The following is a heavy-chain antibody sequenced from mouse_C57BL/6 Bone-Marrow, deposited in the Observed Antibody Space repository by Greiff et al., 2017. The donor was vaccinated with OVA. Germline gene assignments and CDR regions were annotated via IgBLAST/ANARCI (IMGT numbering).Heavy chain of an antibody. CDR3: ASGAYSNYVWYFDV. CDR2: INPNNGGT. Sequence: EVQLQQSGPELVKPGASVKISCKASGYTFTDYYMNWVKQSHGKSLEWIGDINPNNGGTSYNQKFKGKATLTVDKSSSTAYMELRSLTSEDSAVYYCASGAYSNYVWYFDVWGTGTTVTVSS. J-gene: IGHJ1*03. D-gene: IGHD2-5*01. CDR1: GYTFTDYY. V-gene: IGHV1-26*01.